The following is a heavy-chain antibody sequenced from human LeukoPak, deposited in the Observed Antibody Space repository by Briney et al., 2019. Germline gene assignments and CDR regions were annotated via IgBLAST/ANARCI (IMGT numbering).Heavy chain of an antibody. D-gene: IGHD4-23*01. Sequence: PGGSLRLSCAASGFTVSTNYMSWVRQAPGRSLEWVSVIYSGGNTYYADSVKGRFTISRDNSKNTLYLQMNSLRAEDTAVYYCARDSGTTVGYFDYWGQGTLVTVSS. CDR3: ARDSGTTVGYFDY. CDR2: IYSGGNT. CDR1: GFTVSTNY. V-gene: IGHV3-66*01. J-gene: IGHJ4*02.